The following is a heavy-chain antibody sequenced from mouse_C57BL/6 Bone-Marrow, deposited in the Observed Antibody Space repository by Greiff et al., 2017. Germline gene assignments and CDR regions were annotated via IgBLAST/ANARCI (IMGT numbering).Heavy chain of an antibody. Sequence: EVQGVESGGDLVKPGGSLKLSCAASGFTFSSYGMSWVRQTPDKRLEWVATISSGGSYTYYPDSVKGRFTISIDNAKNTLYLQMSSLKSEYTAMYYCARSYYGSSYGYYAMDYWGQGTSVTVSS. CDR2: ISSGGSYT. J-gene: IGHJ4*01. CDR1: GFTFSSYG. V-gene: IGHV5-6*01. D-gene: IGHD1-1*01. CDR3: ARSYYGSSYGYYAMDY.